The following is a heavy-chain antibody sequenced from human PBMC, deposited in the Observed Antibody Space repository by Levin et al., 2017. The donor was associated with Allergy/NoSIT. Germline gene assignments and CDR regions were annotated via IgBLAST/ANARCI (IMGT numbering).Heavy chain of an antibody. D-gene: IGHD1-1*01. CDR3: ARARYANWYFDL. CDR2: IYYSGST. Sequence: SQTLSLTCTVSGGSISSYYWSWIRQPPGKGLEWIGYIYYSGSTNYNPSLKSRVTISVDTSKNQFSLKLSSVTAADTAVYYCARARYANWYFDLWGRGTLVTVSS. J-gene: IGHJ2*01. CDR1: GGSISSYY. V-gene: IGHV4-59*01.